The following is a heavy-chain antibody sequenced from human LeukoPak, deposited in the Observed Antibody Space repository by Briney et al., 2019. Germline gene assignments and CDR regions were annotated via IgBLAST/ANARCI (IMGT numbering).Heavy chain of an antibody. CDR1: GGTFSSYT. D-gene: IGHD3-3*01. V-gene: IGHV1-69*04. CDR2: IIPILGIA. Sequence: SVKVSCKASGGTFSSYTISWVRQAPGQGLEWMGRIIPILGIANYAQKFQGRVTITADKSTSTAYMELSSLRSEDTAVYYCARDLRYYDFWSGYFSNHYYYMDVWGKGTTVTVSS. CDR3: ARDLRYYDFWSGYFSNHYYYMDV. J-gene: IGHJ6*03.